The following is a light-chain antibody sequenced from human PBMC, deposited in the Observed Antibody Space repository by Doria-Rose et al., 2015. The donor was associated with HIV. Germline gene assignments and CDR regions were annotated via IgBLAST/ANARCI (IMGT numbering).Light chain of an antibody. J-gene: IGKJ5*01. CDR2: AAS. Sequence: TQSPSSFSASTGDRVTITCRASQGISSYLAWYQQKPGKAPNLLIYAASTLQSGVPSRFGGSGSGTDFTLTISCLQSEDFATYYCQQYYSYPRAFGQGTRL. CDR1: QGISSY. V-gene: IGKV1-8*01. CDR3: QQYYSYPRA.